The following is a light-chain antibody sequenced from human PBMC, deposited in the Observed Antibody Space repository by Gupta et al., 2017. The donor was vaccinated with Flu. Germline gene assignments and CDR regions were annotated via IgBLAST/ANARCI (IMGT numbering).Light chain of an antibody. Sequence: PSTLTASVGDRVTSTCRASQSIRNWLAWYQQKPGKAPKLLIYRASTRESGVPARFSGSGYGTEFTLTISSLQPEDFAVYYCQQEDNCLGTFGQGTKLEIK. CDR2: RAS. V-gene: IGKV1-5*03. CDR1: QSIRNW. CDR3: QQEDNCLGT. J-gene: IGKJ2*01.